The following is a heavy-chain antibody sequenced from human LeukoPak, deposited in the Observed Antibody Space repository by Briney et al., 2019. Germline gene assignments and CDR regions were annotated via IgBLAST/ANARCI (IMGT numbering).Heavy chain of an antibody. CDR2: IYHSGST. Sequence: SETLSLTCAVSGYSISSGYYWGWIRQPPGKGLEWIGSIYHSGSTYYNPSLKSRVTISVDTSKNQFSLKLSSVTAADTAVYYCARKPNAPYYYYYMDVWGKGTTVTVFS. V-gene: IGHV4-38-2*01. D-gene: IGHD1-14*01. CDR3: ARKPNAPYYYYYMDV. J-gene: IGHJ6*03. CDR1: GYSISSGYY.